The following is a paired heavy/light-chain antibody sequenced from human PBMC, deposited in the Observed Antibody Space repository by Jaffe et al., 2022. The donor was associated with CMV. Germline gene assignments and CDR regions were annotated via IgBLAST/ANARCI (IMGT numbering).Heavy chain of an antibody. Sequence: EVQLVESGGGLVQPGGSLRLSCAASGFTFSRYAMSWVRQAPGKGLEWVSGISPGEGNTYYGNSVKGRFTISRDNSRDTLYLRMDSLRAEDSAVYYCAKATRRYGDYVRTFGDWGQGTLVTVSS. V-gene: IGHV3-23*04. CDR3: AKATRRYGDYVRTFGD. CDR1: GFTFSRYA. J-gene: IGHJ4*02. CDR2: ISPGEGNT. D-gene: IGHD4-17*01.
Light chain of an antibody. Sequence: DIQMTQSPSSLSASVGDRVTITCQASHDINNYLNWYQQKPGKAPKLLIFDASSLETGVPSRFSGSGSGTHFTFTVRNLQPEDVATYFCQQYDSLPLTFGGGTKVEVK. CDR2: DAS. J-gene: IGKJ4*01. CDR1: HDINNY. CDR3: QQYDSLPLT. V-gene: IGKV1-33*01.